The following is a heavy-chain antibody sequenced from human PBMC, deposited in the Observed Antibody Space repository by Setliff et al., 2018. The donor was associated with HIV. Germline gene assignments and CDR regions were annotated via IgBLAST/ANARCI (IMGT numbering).Heavy chain of an antibody. D-gene: IGHD2-2*01. V-gene: IGHV4-59*11. CDR2: IMYNEGN. CDR3: ARGLVGSRTSLTFDY. CDR1: GGSISSHY. J-gene: IGHJ4*02. Sequence: PSETLSLTCSVSGGSISSHYWGWLRQPPGKGLEWIGYIMYNEGNNFNPSLKSRVTISVDTSKNELSLRLSSVTAADSAVYYCARGLVGSRTSLTFDYWGQGALVTVSS.